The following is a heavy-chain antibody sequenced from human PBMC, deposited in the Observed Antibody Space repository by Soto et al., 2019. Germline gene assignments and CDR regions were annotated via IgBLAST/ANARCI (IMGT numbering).Heavy chain of an antibody. CDR3: ARDLIAVRPGWFDP. D-gene: IGHD6-6*01. Sequence: ASVKFSCKASGYSFSPYGISWVRQAPGQGLEWMGWISAYNGNTNYAQKFQGRVTMTTDTFTSTAYMELRSLRSDDTAVYYCARDLIAVRPGWFDPWGQGTLVTVSS. CDR2: ISAYNGNT. J-gene: IGHJ5*02. V-gene: IGHV1-18*01. CDR1: GYSFSPYG.